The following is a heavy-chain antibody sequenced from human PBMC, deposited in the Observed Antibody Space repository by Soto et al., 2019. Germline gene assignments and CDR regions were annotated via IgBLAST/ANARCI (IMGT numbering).Heavy chain of an antibody. V-gene: IGHV1-3*01. CDR3: AREGQFDYYGSGSYAL. CDR1: GYTLTSYA. CDR2: INAGNGNT. J-gene: IGHJ4*02. Sequence: ASVKVSCKASGYTLTSYAMHWVRQAPGQRLEWMGWINAGNGNTKYSQKFQGRVTITRDTSASTAYMELSSLRSEDTAVYYCAREGQFDYYGSGSYALWGQGTLVTVSS. D-gene: IGHD3-10*01.